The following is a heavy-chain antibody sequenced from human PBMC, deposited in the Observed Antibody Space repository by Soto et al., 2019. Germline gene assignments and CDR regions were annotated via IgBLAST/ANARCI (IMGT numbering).Heavy chain of an antibody. J-gene: IGHJ2*01. CDR1: GFSFSTYE. V-gene: IGHV3-48*03. D-gene: IGHD3-16*02. CDR2: ISSSGSAA. CDR3: VRPYKVSSLYWYFDL. Sequence: PGGSLRLSCAASGFSFSTYEVNWVRQAPGKGLEWVSYISSSGSAAYYVDSVKGRFTISRDNAKNSLYLQMNSLRAEDTAVYYCVRPYKVSSLYWYFDLWGRGTLVTVSS.